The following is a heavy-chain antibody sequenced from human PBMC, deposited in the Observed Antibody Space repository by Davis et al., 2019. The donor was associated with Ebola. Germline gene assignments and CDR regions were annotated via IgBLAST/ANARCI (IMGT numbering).Heavy chain of an antibody. CDR3: ARGGFYSDPPAFYYYYMDV. CDR2: INPNSGGT. Sequence: ASVKVSCKASGYTFTGYYMHWVRQAPGQGLEWMGWINPNSGGTNYAQKFQGRVTMTRDTSISTAYMELSRLRSDDTAVYYCARGGFYSDPPAFYYYYMDVWGKGTTVTDSS. V-gene: IGHV1-2*02. CDR1: GYTFTGYY. D-gene: IGHD6-13*01. J-gene: IGHJ6*03.